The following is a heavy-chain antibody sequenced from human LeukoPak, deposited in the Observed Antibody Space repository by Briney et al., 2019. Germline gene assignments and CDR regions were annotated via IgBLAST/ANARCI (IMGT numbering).Heavy chain of an antibody. CDR2: MNPNSGNT. CDR1: GYTFTSYD. V-gene: IGHV1-8*01. CDR3: ARGRGSWSMGHYVMDV. Sequence: ASVTVSCKASGYTFTSYDINWVRQATGQGLEWMGWMNPNSGNTGYAQKFQGRVTMTRNTSISTAYMELSSLRSEDTAVYYCARGRGSWSMGHYVMDVWGQGTTVTVSS. J-gene: IGHJ6*02. D-gene: IGHD6-13*01.